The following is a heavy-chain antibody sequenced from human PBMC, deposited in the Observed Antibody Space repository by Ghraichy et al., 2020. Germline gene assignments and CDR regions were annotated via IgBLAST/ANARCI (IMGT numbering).Heavy chain of an antibody. CDR3: AKGRSNGDYVNLDH. V-gene: IGHV3-9*01. J-gene: IGHJ4*02. D-gene: IGHD4-17*01. Sequence: SCAASGFTFDDYAMHWVRQTPGKGLEWVSGIRWNSGNIGYADAVKGRFTISRDNAKNSLYLQMNSLRLEDTALYYCAKGRSNGDYVNLDHWGQGTLVTVSS. CDR2: IRWNSGNI. CDR1: GFTFDDYA.